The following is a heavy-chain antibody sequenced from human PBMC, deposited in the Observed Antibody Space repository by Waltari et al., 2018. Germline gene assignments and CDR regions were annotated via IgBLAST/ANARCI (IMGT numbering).Heavy chain of an antibody. V-gene: IGHV4-39*01. D-gene: IGHD3-3*01. CDR1: GGSISSSSYY. CDR2: IYYSGSP. CDR3: ARLELETVDY. Sequence: QLQLQESGPGLVKPSETLSLTCTVSGGSISSSSYYWGWIRQPPGKGLEWIGSIYYSGSPYYNPSLERRVTISVDTSTIQFSLRLSSVTAADTAVYYCARLELETVDYWGQGTLVTVSS. J-gene: IGHJ4*02.